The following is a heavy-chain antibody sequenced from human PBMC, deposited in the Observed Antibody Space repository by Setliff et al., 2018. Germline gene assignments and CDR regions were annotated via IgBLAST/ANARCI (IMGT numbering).Heavy chain of an antibody. V-gene: IGHV3-48*03. Sequence: GGSLRLSCAASGFIFRSYEMDWVRQAPGKGLEWVSYISSSGSTIYYADSVKGRFTISRDNAKNSLYLQMNSLRAEDTAVYYCARDKDPWRWFGESSLGYWGQGTLVTVSS. CDR1: GFIFRSYE. CDR2: ISSSGSTI. J-gene: IGHJ4*02. D-gene: IGHD3-10*01. CDR3: ARDKDPWRWFGESSLGY.